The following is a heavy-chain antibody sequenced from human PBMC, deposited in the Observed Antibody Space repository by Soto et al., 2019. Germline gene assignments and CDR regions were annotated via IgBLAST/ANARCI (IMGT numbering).Heavy chain of an antibody. Sequence: QVQLVQSGAEVKKPGSSVKVSCNASGGTFSSYTLRWVRQAPGPGLEWMGRIIPILGIANYAQKCQGRVTITADKYTSTAYMELSSLRAEDTAVYYCARSIAAADAYYYYGMDVWGQGTTVTVSS. J-gene: IGHJ6*02. CDR2: IIPILGIA. CDR3: ARSIAAADAYYYYGMDV. D-gene: IGHD6-13*01. V-gene: IGHV1-69*02. CDR1: GGTFSSYT.